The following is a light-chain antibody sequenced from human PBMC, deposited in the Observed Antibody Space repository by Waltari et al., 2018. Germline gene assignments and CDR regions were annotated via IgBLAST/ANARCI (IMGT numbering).Light chain of an antibody. CDR2: DTS. CDR1: QYVNKY. CDR3: QQHNAFPPT. J-gene: IGKJ1*01. Sequence: DVQLTQSPSSLSASVGDSVTITCRASQYVNKYLNWYQHRPGEAPTLLIYDTSNLQAGVPARFSGSGHGTDFSFTISSLQPEDGAIYYCQQHNAFPPTFGQGTKVEF. V-gene: IGKV1-33*01.